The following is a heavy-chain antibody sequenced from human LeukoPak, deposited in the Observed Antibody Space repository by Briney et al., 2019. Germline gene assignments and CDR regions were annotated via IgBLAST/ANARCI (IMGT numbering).Heavy chain of an antibody. D-gene: IGHD3-10*01. J-gene: IGHJ4*02. CDR2: IRYDGSNK. V-gene: IGHV3-30*02. CDR3: AKDRYYGSGSPADY. Sequence: GGSLRLSCAASGFTFSSYGMHWVRQAPGKGLEWVAFIRYDGSNKYYADSVKGRFTISRDNSKNTLYLQMNSLRAEDTAVYYCAKDRYYGSGSPADYWGRGTLVTVSS. CDR1: GFTFSSYG.